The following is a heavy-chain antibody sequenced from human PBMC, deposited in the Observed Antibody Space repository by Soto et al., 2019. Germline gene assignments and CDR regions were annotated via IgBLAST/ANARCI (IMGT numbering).Heavy chain of an antibody. D-gene: IGHD6-13*01. CDR2: IHTTDGT. J-gene: IGHJ4*02. V-gene: IGHV4-4*07. Sequence: SETLSLTCTVSGGSISSYYWSWIRQPAGKGMEWIGRIHTTDGTNYNPSLKSRVTMSIDTSNNQFSLKLSSLTAADTAVYYCARALSSAAGLYFDFWGQGTLVTVSS. CDR1: GGSISSYY. CDR3: ARALSSAAGLYFDF.